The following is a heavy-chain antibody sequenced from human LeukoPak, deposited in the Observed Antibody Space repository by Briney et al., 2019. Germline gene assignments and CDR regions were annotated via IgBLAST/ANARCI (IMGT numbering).Heavy chain of an antibody. CDR3: ARARTFYYDSSGLQ. CDR1: GGSISSDY. D-gene: IGHD3-22*01. Sequence: SETLSLTCPVSGGSISSDYRSWIRQPPGKGLEWIGYIYYSGSTNYNPSLKSRVTISVDTSKNRFSLTLSSVTAADTAVYYCARARTFYYDSSGLQWGQGTLVTVSS. J-gene: IGHJ4*02. CDR2: IYYSGST. V-gene: IGHV4-59*08.